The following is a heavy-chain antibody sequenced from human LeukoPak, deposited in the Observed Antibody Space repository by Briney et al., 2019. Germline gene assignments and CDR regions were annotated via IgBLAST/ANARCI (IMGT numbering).Heavy chain of an antibody. CDR1: GYSISSGYY. Sequence: SETLSLTCTVSGYSISSGYYWGWIRQPPGKGLEWIGSIYHSGSTYYNPSLKSRVTISVDTSKNQFSLELSSVTAADTAVYYCAREAASATIFGVVITQNNWFDPWGQGTLVTVSS. CDR2: IYHSGST. V-gene: IGHV4-38-2*02. CDR3: AREAASATIFGVVITQNNWFDP. D-gene: IGHD3-3*01. J-gene: IGHJ5*02.